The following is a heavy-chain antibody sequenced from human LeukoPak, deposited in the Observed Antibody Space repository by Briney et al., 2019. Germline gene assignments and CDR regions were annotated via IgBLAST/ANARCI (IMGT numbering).Heavy chain of an antibody. CDR3: ARDMEGTYYDY. V-gene: IGHV6-1*01. CDR2: TYYRSRWYN. J-gene: IGHJ4*02. CDR1: GDSVSSNSAA. Sequence: SQTLSLTCAISGDSVSSNSAAWNCIRQSPSRGLQWLGRTYYRSRWYNDYEVSVKSRITINADTSKNQFSLHLNSVTPEDTAVYYCARDMEGTYYDYWGQGTLVTVSS. D-gene: IGHD3-10*01.